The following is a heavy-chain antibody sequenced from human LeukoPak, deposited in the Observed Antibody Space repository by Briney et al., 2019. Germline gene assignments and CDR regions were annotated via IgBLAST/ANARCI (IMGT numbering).Heavy chain of an antibody. Sequence: GASVKVSCKASGYTFTGYYMHWVRQAPGQGLEWMGWINPNSGGTNYAQKFQGRVTMTRDTSISTAYMQLSRLRSDDTAVYYCAKDHNYYDSINDAFDIWGQGTMVTVSS. D-gene: IGHD3-22*01. J-gene: IGHJ3*02. CDR3: AKDHNYYDSINDAFDI. V-gene: IGHV1-2*02. CDR1: GYTFTGYY. CDR2: INPNSGGT.